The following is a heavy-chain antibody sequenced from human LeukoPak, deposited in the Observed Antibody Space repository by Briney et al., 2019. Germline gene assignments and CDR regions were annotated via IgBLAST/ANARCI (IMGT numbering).Heavy chain of an antibody. D-gene: IGHD5-24*01. CDR2: INPNSGGT. CDR3: ARAWGRDGYVYGAFDI. J-gene: IGHJ3*02. Sequence: ASVKVSCKASGYTFTGYYMHWVRQAPGQGLEWMGWINPNSGGTNYAQKFQGRVTMTRDTSISTAYMELSRLRSDDTAVYYCARAWGRDGYVYGAFDIWGQGTMVTVSS. CDR1: GYTFTGYY. V-gene: IGHV1-2*02.